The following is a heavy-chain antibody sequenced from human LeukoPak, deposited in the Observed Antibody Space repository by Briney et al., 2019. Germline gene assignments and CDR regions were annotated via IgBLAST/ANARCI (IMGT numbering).Heavy chain of an antibody. V-gene: IGHV3-48*03. Sequence: GGSLRLSCAASGFTFSSYDMNWVRQAPGKGLEWVSYISSGASAIYYADSVKGRFTISRDNSKNTLYLQMNSLRAEDTAVYICATRPTVGGTTPTFDSWGQGTLVTVSS. CDR2: ISSGASAI. CDR3: ATRPTVGGTTPTFDS. D-gene: IGHD1-26*01. J-gene: IGHJ4*02. CDR1: GFTFSSYD.